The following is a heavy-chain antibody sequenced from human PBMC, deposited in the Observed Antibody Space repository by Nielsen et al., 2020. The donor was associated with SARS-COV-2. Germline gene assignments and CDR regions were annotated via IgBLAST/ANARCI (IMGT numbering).Heavy chain of an antibody. D-gene: IGHD1-26*01. J-gene: IGHJ4*02. Sequence: SETLSLTCTVSGGSTSSGDYYWTWIRQTPGKGLEWIAEIDHSGSTDYNPSLKSPVTISVDTHKTQFSLELTSVTAADTAVYYCARLGGSYSYFFDYWGQGTRVTVPS. V-gene: IGHV4-39*01. CDR1: GGSTSSGDYY. CDR2: IDHSGST. CDR3: ARLGGSYSYFFDY.